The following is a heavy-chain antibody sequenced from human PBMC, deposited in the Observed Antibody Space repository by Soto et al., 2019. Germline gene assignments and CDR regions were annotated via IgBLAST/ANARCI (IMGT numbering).Heavy chain of an antibody. J-gene: IGHJ5*02. Sequence: ASVKVSCKASGYTFTSYGISRVRQAPGQGLEWMGWISAYNGSTNYAQKLQGRVTMTTDTSTSTAYMELRSLRSDDTAVYYCARDSPHCGGDCYPQNWFDPWGQGTLVTVSS. D-gene: IGHD2-21*02. CDR1: GYTFTSYG. V-gene: IGHV1-18*01. CDR3: ARDSPHCGGDCYPQNWFDP. CDR2: ISAYNGST.